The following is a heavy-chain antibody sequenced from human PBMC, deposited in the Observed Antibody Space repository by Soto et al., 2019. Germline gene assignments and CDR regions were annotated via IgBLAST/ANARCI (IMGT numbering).Heavy chain of an antibody. V-gene: IGHV1-24*01. CDR1: GYTLTELS. Sequence: GASVKVSCKVSGYTLTELSMHWVRQAPGKGLEWMGGFDPEDGETIYAQKFQGRVTMTEDTSTDTAYMELSSLRSEDTAVYYCATFGIQGTIFGVVIRGPFFYWGQGTLVTVSS. CDR3: ATFGIQGTIFGVVIRGPFFY. D-gene: IGHD3-3*01. CDR2: FDPEDGET. J-gene: IGHJ4*02.